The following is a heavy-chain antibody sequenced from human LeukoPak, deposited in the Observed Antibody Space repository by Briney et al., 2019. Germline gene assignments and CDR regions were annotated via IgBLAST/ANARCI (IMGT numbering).Heavy chain of an antibody. CDR2: ISAYNGNT. V-gene: IGHV1-18*01. J-gene: IGHJ3*02. D-gene: IGHD6-19*01. CDR3: ARDRRSGGDAFDI. CDR1: GYTFTSYG. Sequence: GASVKVSCKASGYTFTSYGISWVRQAPGQGLEWMGWISAYNGNTNYAQKFQGRVTMTTDTFTSTAYMELRSLRSDDTAVYYCARDRRSGGDAFDIWGQGTMVTVSS.